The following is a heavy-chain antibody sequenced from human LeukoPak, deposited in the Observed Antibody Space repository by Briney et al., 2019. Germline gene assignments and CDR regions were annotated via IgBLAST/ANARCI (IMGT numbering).Heavy chain of an antibody. CDR3: ARVNYDILTGYKYYYYYGMDV. J-gene: IGHJ6*04. Sequence: SVKVSCKASGGTFSSYAISWVRQAPGQGLEWMRGIIPIFGTANYAQKFQGRVTITADESTSTAYMELSSLRSEDTAVYYCARVNYDILTGYKYYYYYGMDVWGKGTTVTVS. CDR1: GGTFSSYA. D-gene: IGHD3-9*01. V-gene: IGHV1-69*13. CDR2: IIPIFGTA.